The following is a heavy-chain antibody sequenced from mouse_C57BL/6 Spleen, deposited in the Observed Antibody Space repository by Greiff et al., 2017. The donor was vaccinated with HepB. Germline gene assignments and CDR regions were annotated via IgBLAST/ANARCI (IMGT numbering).Heavy chain of an antibody. CDR3: AIIYYSNYDEVFDY. CDR2: ILPGSGST. CDR1: GYTFTGYW. D-gene: IGHD2-5*01. J-gene: IGHJ2*01. V-gene: IGHV1-9*01. Sequence: VKLVESGAELMKPGASVKLSCKATGYTFTGYWIEWVKQRPGQGLEWIGEILPGSGSTNYNEKFKGKATFTADTSSNTASMQLSSLTTEDSAIYYCAIIYYSNYDEVFDYWGQGTTLTVSS.